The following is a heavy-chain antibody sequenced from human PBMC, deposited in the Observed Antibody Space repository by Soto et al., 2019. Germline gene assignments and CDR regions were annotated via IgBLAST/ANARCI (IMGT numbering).Heavy chain of an antibody. CDR1: GFTFSSYA. V-gene: IGHV3-23*01. Sequence: EVQLLESGGGLLQPGGSLRLSCAASGFTFSSYAMSWVRQAPGKGLEWVSGISASGVRTYYADSVKGRFTISRDNSENTLYLQMNSLRAEDAALYYWAKDRKTGSGWYCDYRGQGTLVTVSS. CDR2: ISASGVRT. J-gene: IGHJ4*02. D-gene: IGHD6-19*01. CDR3: AKDRKTGSGWYCDY.